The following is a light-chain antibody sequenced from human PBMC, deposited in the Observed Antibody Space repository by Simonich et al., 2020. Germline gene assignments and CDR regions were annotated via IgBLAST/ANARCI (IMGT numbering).Light chain of an antibody. CDR1: SGSIASNY. J-gene: IGLJ2*01. CDR2: EDN. Sequence: NFMLTQPHSVSESPGKTVTISCTHSSGSIASNYVQWYQQRPGSSPTTVISEDNQRPSGVPDRFSGSIDSSSNSASLTISGLKTDDEADYYCQSYDSSNVVFGGGTKLTVL. V-gene: IGLV6-57*01. CDR3: QSYDSSNVV.